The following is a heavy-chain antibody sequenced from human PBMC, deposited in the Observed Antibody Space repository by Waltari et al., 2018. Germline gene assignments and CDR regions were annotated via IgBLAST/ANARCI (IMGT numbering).Heavy chain of an antibody. Sequence: QVQLQESGPGLVKPSETLSLTCAVSGYSISSGYYWGWIRQPPGKGLEWIGSINHSGSTYYNPSLKSRVTISVDTSKNQFSLKLSSVTAADTAVYYCARSIVGATTGFDYWGQGTLVTVSS. CDR2: INHSGST. V-gene: IGHV4-38-2*01. CDR3: ARSIVGATTGFDY. D-gene: IGHD1-26*01. CDR1: GYSISSGYY. J-gene: IGHJ4*02.